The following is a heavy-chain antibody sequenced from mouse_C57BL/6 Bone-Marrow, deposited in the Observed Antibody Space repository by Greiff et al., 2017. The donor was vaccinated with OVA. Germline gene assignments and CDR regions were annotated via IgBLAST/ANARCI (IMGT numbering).Heavy chain of an antibody. V-gene: IGHV3-6*01. CDR1: GYSITSGYY. CDR3: ARVPRAY. J-gene: IGHJ3*01. CDR2: ISYDGSN. Sequence: EVKLQESGPGLVKPSQSLSLTCSVTGYSITSGYYWNWIRQFPGNKLEWMGYISYDGSNNYNPSLKNRISITRYTSKNQFFLKLNSVTTEDTATYYCARVPRAYWGQGTLVTVSA.